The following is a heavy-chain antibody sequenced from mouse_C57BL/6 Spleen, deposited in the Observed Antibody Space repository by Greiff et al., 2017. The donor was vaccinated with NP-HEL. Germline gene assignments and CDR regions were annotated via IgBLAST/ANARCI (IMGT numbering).Heavy chain of an antibody. D-gene: IGHD1-1*01. CDR1: GYTFTDYY. V-gene: IGHV1-26*01. CDR2: INPNNGGT. Sequence: EVQLQQSGPELVKPGASVKISCKASGYTFTDYYMNWVKQSHGKSLEWIGDINPNNGGTSYNQKFKGTATLTVDKSSSTAYMELRSLTSEDSAVYYCASPGTTVVATGYWYCDVWGTGTTVTVSS. J-gene: IGHJ1*03. CDR3: ASPGTTVVATGYWYCDV.